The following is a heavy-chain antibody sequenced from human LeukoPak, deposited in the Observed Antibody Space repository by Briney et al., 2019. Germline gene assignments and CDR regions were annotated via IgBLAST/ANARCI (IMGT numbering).Heavy chain of an antibody. CDR1: GFTFSSYS. J-gene: IGHJ3*02. Sequence: GGSLRLSCAASGFTFSSYSMNWVRQAPGKGLEWVSSISSSSSYIYYADSVKGQFTISRDNAKNSLYLQMSSLRAEDTAVYYCARVGYSSGWYNAFDIWGQGTMVTVSS. CDR3: ARVGYSSGWYNAFDI. V-gene: IGHV3-21*01. CDR2: ISSSSSYI. D-gene: IGHD6-19*01.